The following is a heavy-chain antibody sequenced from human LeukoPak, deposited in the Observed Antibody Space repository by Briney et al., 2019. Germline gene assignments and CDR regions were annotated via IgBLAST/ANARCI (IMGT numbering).Heavy chain of an antibody. J-gene: IGHJ4*02. CDR1: GFTFSIYE. D-gene: IGHD5-24*01. CDR3: AREREMATIFDY. CDR2: ISDSGSAV. V-gene: IGHV3-48*03. Sequence: GGSRRLSCAASGFTFSIYEMNLVRQSPGKRLEWFSYISDSGSAVYYADSVKGRFTISRDNAKNSLYLQMNSLRAEDTAVYYRAREREMATIFDYWGQGTLVTVSS.